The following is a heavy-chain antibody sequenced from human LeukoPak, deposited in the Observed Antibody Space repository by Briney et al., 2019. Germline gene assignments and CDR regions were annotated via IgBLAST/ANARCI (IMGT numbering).Heavy chain of an antibody. CDR3: ARPPPTVTTRDYYMDV. V-gene: IGHV4-39*01. D-gene: IGHD4-17*01. CDR1: GGSISSSSYY. J-gene: IGHJ6*03. CDR2: IYYSGST. Sequence: SETLSLTCTVSGGSISSSSYYWGWIRQPPAKGLEWIGSIYYSGSTYYNPSLKSRVTLPVDTSKNQFSLKLSSVTAADTAVYYCARPPPTVTTRDYYMDVWGKGTTVTVSS.